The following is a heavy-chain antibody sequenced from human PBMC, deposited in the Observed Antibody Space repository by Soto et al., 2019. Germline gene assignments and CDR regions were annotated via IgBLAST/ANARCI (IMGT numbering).Heavy chain of an antibody. CDR1: GYSISSSNW. D-gene: IGHD4-17*01. V-gene: IGHV4-28*01. CDR3: ARKNGVLDAFDI. J-gene: IGHJ3*02. CDR2: IYYSGST. Sequence: QVQLQESGPGLVKPSDTLSHTCAVSGYSISSSNWWGWIRQPPGKGLEWIGYIYYSGSTYYNPSLKSRVXXXVXXSKNQFSLKLSSVTAVDTAVYYCARKNGVLDAFDIWGKGTMVTVSS.